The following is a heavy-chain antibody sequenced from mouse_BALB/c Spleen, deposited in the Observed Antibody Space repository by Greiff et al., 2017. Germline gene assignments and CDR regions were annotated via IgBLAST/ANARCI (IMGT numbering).Heavy chain of an antibody. Sequence: EVQVVESGAELVKPGASVKLSCTASGFNIKDTYMHWVKQRPEQGLEWIGRIDPANGNTKYDPKFQGKATITADTSSNTAYLQLSSLTSEDTAVYYCARVFDYWGQGTTLTVSS. V-gene: IGHV14-3*02. J-gene: IGHJ2*01. CDR1: GFNIKDTY. CDR3: ARVFDY. CDR2: IDPANGNT.